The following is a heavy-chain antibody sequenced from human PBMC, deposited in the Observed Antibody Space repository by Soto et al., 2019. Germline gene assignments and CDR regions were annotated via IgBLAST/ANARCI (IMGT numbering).Heavy chain of an antibody. V-gene: IGHV3-23*01. Sequence: GGSLRLSCAASGFTFSSYAMSWVRQAPGKGLEWVSAISGSGGSTYYADSVKGRFTISRDNSKNTLYLQMNSLRAEDTAIYYCAKRSGYGNDAFDIWGQGTMVTVSS. D-gene: IGHD3-22*01. J-gene: IGHJ3*02. CDR1: GFTFSSYA. CDR3: AKRSGYGNDAFDI. CDR2: ISGSGGST.